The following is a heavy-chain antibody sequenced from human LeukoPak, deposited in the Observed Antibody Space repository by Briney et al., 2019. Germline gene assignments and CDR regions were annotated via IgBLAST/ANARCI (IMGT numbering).Heavy chain of an antibody. CDR3: ARTWYEDYYDSSGYYYFDF. V-gene: IGHV4-39*07. Sequence: SETLSLTCTVSGDSISSSSYYWGRIRQPPGKGLEWIGSIYYSGSTYYNPSLKSRVTISVDTSKNQFSLKLSSVTAADTAVYYCARTWYEDYYDSSGYYYFDFWGQGTLVTVSS. CDR2: IYYSGST. CDR1: GDSISSSSYY. J-gene: IGHJ4*02. D-gene: IGHD3-22*01.